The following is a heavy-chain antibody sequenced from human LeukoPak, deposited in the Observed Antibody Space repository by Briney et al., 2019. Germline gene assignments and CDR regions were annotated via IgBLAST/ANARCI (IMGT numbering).Heavy chain of an antibody. D-gene: IGHD3-22*01. CDR1: GGSISSYY. V-gene: IGHV4-59*08. CDR2: IYYSGST. J-gene: IGHJ4*02. CDR3: ARHYSDRRGPDY. Sequence: SETLSLTCTVSGGSISSYYWSWIRQPPGKGLEWLGYIYYSGSTNYNPSLKSRVTISVDTSKNQFSLKLSSVTAADTAVYYCARHYSDRRGPDYWGQGTLVTVSS.